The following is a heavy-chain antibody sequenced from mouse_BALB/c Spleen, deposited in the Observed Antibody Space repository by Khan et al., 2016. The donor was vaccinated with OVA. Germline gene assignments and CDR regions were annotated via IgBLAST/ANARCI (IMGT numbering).Heavy chain of an antibody. Sequence: QMQLEESGGDLMKPGASVKISCKATGYTFSSYWIEWVKQRPGHGLEWIGQIFPGSVSTTYNEKFKGKATFTAVTSSNTAYMQLSSLTSEDSAVYYCARGGYGGFAYWGQGTLVTVSA. CDR2: IFPGSVST. J-gene: IGHJ3*01. CDR1: GYTFSSYW. V-gene: IGHV1-9*01. CDR3: ARGGYGGFAY. D-gene: IGHD2-2*01.